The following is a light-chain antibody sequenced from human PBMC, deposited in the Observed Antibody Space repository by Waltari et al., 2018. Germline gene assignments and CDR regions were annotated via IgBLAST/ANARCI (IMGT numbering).Light chain of an antibody. J-gene: IGKJ2*03. CDR3: QQYNDWYS. V-gene: IGKV3-15*01. CDR2: DAS. Sequence: EKVMTQSPATLSVSPGEVVTLSCRASQRIANNLAWYQYRPGQAPRLLIYDASTRASGIPSRFSGSWSGTEFTLTSSGLQSDDSALYYCQQYNDWYSFGQGTKLEI. CDR1: QRIANN.